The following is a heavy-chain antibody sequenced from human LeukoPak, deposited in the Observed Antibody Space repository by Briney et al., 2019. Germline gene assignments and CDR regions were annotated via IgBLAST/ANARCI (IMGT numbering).Heavy chain of an antibody. J-gene: IGHJ4*02. CDR1: GYSISSGYY. CDR3: ANLVGGRDDSSGYYHGGFDY. Sequence: SETLSLTCTVSGYSISSGYYWGWIRQPPVKGLEWIGSIYHSGSTYYNPSLKSRVSISVDTSKNQFSLKLSSVTAGDTSVYHRANLVGGRDDSSGYYHGGFDYWGQGTLVTVSS. CDR2: IYHSGST. D-gene: IGHD3-22*01. V-gene: IGHV4-38-2*02.